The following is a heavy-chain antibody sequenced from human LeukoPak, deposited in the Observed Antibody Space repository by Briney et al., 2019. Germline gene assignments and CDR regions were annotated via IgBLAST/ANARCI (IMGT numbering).Heavy chain of an antibody. CDR3: ARFGGLTGQDY. Sequence: SETLSLTCADYGGPFSGYYWSWIRQPPGKGLEWIGEINQSGSTNYNPSLKSRVTISVDTSKNQFSLKLSSVTAADTAVYYCARFGGLTGQDYWGQGTLVTVSS. CDR1: GGPFSGYY. CDR2: INQSGST. D-gene: IGHD3-9*01. V-gene: IGHV4-34*01. J-gene: IGHJ4*02.